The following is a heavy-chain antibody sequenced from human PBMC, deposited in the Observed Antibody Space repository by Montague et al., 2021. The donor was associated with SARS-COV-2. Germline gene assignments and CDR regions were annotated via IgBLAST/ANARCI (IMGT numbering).Heavy chain of an antibody. CDR3: ARVQWGQQLATWYFDL. J-gene: IGHJ2*01. CDR2: IYYSGST. Sequence: TLSLTCTVSGGSISSGGYYWSWIRQHPGEGLEWIGYIYYSGSTYYNPSLKSRVTISVDTSKNQFSLKLSSVTAADTAVYYCARVQWGQQLATWYFDLWGRGTLVTVSS. D-gene: IGHD6-13*01. CDR1: GGSISSGGYY. V-gene: IGHV4-31*03.